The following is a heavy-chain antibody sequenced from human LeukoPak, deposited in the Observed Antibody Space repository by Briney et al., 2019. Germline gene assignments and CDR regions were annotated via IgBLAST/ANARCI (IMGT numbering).Heavy chain of an antibody. CDR1: GFTFSTYC. CDR3: ARETLIRGFMPDY. CDR2: ISSSGGYI. V-gene: IGHV3-21*01. Sequence: PGGSLRLSCAASGFTFSTYCMNWVRQAPGKGLEWVSSISSSGGYIYYADSVEGRFTITRDNAKHSLYLQMDSLRADDTAVYYCARETLIRGFMPDYWGQGTLVTVSS. J-gene: IGHJ4*02. D-gene: IGHD3-10*01.